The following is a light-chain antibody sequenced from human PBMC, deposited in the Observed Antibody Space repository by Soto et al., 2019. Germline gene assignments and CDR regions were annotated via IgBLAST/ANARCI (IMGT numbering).Light chain of an antibody. Sequence: ELVMTQSPATLSVSPGERATLSCRASQSVSNNLAWYQQKPGQAPRLLIYHVSTRATGISARFSGSGSGTEFTLTISSLQSEDFAVYYCQQHNKWPLTFGQGTRVE. J-gene: IGKJ5*01. CDR3: QQHNKWPLT. CDR2: HVS. CDR1: QSVSNN. V-gene: IGKV3-15*01.